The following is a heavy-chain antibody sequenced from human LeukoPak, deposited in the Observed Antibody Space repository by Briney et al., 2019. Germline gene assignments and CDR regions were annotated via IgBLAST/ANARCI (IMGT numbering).Heavy chain of an antibody. CDR2: MNPNSGNT. V-gene: IGHV1-8*03. D-gene: IGHD6-19*01. CDR3: ARRRSSSGWLDAFDI. CDR1: GGTFSSYA. Sequence: ASVKVSCKASGGTFSSYAISWVRQAPGQGLEWMGWMNPNSGNTGYAQKFQGRVTITRNTSISTAYMELSSLRSEDTAVYYCARRRSSSGWLDAFDIWGQGTMVTVSS. J-gene: IGHJ3*02.